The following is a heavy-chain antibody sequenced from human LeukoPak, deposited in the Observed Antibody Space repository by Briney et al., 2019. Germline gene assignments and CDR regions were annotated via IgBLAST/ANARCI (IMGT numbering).Heavy chain of an antibody. D-gene: IGHD1-7*01. CDR2: IIPIFGTA. CDR1: GGTFSSYA. Sequence: SVKVSCKASGGTFSSYAISWVRQAPGQGLEWMGGIIPIFGTANCAQKFQGRVTITTDESTSTAYMELSSLRSEDTAVYYCARARLELRPYYYYYMDVWGKGTTVTVSS. V-gene: IGHV1-69*05. CDR3: ARARLELRPYYYYYMDV. J-gene: IGHJ6*03.